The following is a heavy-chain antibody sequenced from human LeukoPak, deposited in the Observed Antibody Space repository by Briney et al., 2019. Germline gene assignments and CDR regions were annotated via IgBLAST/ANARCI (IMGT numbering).Heavy chain of an antibody. CDR1: GYTSTSYG. CDR2: ISAYNFNT. Sequence: ASVKVSCKASGYTSTSYGISGVREAPGQGLEWMGWISAYNFNTNYAQKLQGRVTMSTDTSTSTAYMELRSLRSDDTAVYYCARDVPYYYGSGSYFYGMDVWGQGTTVTVSS. V-gene: IGHV1-18*01. D-gene: IGHD3-10*01. J-gene: IGHJ6*02. CDR3: ARDVPYYYGSGSYFYGMDV.